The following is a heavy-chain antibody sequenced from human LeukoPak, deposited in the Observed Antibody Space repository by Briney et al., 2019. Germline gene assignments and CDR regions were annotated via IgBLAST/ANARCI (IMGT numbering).Heavy chain of an antibody. CDR3: ARQSSDSDYGSSMDV. CDR1: GYSFTSYW. V-gene: IGHV5-51*07. D-gene: IGHD4-17*01. Sequence: GESLKISCKGSGYSFTSYWIGWVHQMPGKGLEWMGIIYPGDSDTRYSPSFQGQVTISADKSISTAYLQWSSLKASDTAMYYCARQSSDSDYGSSMDVWGQGTTVTVSS. J-gene: IGHJ6*02. CDR2: IYPGDSDT.